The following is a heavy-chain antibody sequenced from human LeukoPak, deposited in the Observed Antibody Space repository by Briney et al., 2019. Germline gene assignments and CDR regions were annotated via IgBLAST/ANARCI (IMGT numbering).Heavy chain of an antibody. CDR3: ASSARQQWPDSFDY. J-gene: IGHJ4*02. V-gene: IGHV3-7*03. D-gene: IGHD6-19*01. CDR1: GFTFSNYR. Sequence: GGSLRLSCAASGFTFSNYRMSWVRQAPGKGLEWVANIKQDGSEKYYVDSVKGRFTISRDNSKNTLYLQMNSLRAEDTAVYYCASSARQQWPDSFDYWGQGTLVTVSP. CDR2: IKQDGSEK.